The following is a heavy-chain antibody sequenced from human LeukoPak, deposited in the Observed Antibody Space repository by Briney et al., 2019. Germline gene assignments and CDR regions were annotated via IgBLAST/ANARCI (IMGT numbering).Heavy chain of an antibody. D-gene: IGHD6-13*01. CDR2: IYYSGST. J-gene: IGHJ4*02. Sequence: SETLSLTCAVYGGSFSGYYWSWIRQPPGKGLEWIGSIYYSGSTYYNPSLKSRVTISVDTSKNQFSLKLSSVTAADTAVYYCARHPVAAAGTKIDYWGQGTLVTVSS. V-gene: IGHV4-34*01. CDR3: ARHPVAAAGTKIDY. CDR1: GGSFSGYY.